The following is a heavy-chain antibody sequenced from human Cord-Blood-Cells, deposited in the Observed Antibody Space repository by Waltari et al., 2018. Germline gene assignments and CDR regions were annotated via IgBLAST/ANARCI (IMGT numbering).Heavy chain of an antibody. CDR1: GGSINSSSYY. CDR3: ARQYSVSSHAAFDI. J-gene: IGHJ3*02. Sequence: QLQLQKSGPGLVKLSETLSLTCTVSGGSINSSSYYWCWVCQPRGKGLEWIGGIYYSGNISYNPSLQSLYNISWDTSKNQFSLQVSSATAADTAVYYCARQYSVSSHAAFDIWGQGTMVTVSS. D-gene: IGHD1-26*01. CDR2: IYYSGNI. V-gene: IGHV4-39*01.